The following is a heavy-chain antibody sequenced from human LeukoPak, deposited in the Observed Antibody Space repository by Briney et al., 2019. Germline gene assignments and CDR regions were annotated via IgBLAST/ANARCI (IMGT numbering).Heavy chain of an antibody. CDR2: ISRSGSA. CDR3: ARGPPPSDSIWFDP. J-gene: IGHJ5*02. D-gene: IGHD2-15*01. V-gene: IGHV4-30-2*01. CDR1: GVSISSGGPS. Sequence: SQTLSLTCAVSGVSISSGGPSWNWIRQPPGKGLEWLGYISRSGSAYYNPSVQSRVTISVDRSKNQFSLKLSSVTAADTAVYYCARGPPPSDSIWFDPWGQGTLVTVSS.